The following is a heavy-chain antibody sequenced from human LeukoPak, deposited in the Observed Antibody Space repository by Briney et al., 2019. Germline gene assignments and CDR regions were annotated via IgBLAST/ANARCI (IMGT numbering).Heavy chain of an antibody. J-gene: IGHJ4*02. Sequence: GRSLRLSCAASGFTFSSYGMHWVRQAPGKGLEWVAVISYDESNKYYADSVKGRFTISRDNSKNTLYLQMNSLRAEDTAVYYCAKDWYGSGSYLTYFDYWGQGPWSPSPQ. D-gene: IGHD3-10*01. CDR1: GFTFSSYG. V-gene: IGHV3-30*18. CDR2: ISYDESNK. CDR3: AKDWYGSGSYLTYFDY.